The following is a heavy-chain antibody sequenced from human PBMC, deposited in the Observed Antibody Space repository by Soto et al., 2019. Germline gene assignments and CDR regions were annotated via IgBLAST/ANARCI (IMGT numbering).Heavy chain of an antibody. CDR3: ARAPARRRGGLDV. V-gene: IGHV3-30-3*01. Sequence: GGSLRLSCAASGFTFSHYPIHWVRQAPGTGLEWVAVISYDGNQKYYADSVKGRFTFSRDNPKNTVYLQMNSLRGEDTAVYYCARAPARRRGGLDVWGQGTTVTVSS. CDR2: ISYDGNQK. J-gene: IGHJ6*02. CDR1: GFTFSHYP. D-gene: IGHD2-15*01.